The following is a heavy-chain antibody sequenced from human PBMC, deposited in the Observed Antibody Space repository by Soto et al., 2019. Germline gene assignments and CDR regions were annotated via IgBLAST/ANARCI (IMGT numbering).Heavy chain of an antibody. CDR1: SGSISSSNW. Sequence: QVQLQESGPGLVKPSGTLSLTCAVSSGSISSSNWWSWVRQPPGKGLEWIGEIYHSGSTNYNPSLKSRVTIPVDKSKNQFSLKLSSVTAADTAVYYCARAYYDFYYYMDVWGKGTTVTVSS. V-gene: IGHV4-4*02. J-gene: IGHJ6*03. CDR2: IYHSGST. CDR3: ARAYYDFYYYMDV.